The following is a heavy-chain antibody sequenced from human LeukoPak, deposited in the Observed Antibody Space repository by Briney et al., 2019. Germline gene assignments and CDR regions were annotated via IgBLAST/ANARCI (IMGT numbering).Heavy chain of an antibody. CDR2: INHSGST. CDR1: GGSFSGYY. J-gene: IGHJ3*02. V-gene: IGHV4-34*01. Sequence: KPSETLSLTCAVYGGSFSGYYWSWIRQPPGKGLEWIGEINHSGSTNYNPSLKSRVTISVDTSKNQFSLKLSSVTAADTAMYYCARDQALTTVTTSDAFDIWGQGTMVTVSS. D-gene: IGHD4-17*01. CDR3: ARDQALTTVTTSDAFDI.